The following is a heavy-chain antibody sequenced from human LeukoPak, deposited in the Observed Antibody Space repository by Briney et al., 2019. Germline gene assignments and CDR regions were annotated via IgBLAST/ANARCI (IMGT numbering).Heavy chain of an antibody. V-gene: IGHV3-23*01. J-gene: IGHJ4*02. Sequence: PGGSLTLSCAASGFTFRTFALAWVREAPGKGLQWVSSIDGSGDSTYYADSVKGRFTISRDNSKNTLYLQMNRLRAGDTAVYYCAKVIDTSIAVASADFDYWGQGNLVTVSS. CDR2: IDGSGDST. CDR1: GFTFRTFA. D-gene: IGHD6-19*01. CDR3: AKVIDTSIAVASADFDY.